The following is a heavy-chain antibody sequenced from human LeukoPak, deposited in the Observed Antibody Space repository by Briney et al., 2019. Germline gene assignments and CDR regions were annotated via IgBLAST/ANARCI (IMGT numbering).Heavy chain of an antibody. CDR2: FDPDRRDT. Sequence: GGAGKVSCKVSGVPVVNSVIRWLRPAPGKGLGCMAAFDPDRRDTIYAQKFQGRRTLTQDTSTDTAYMELTSLRFEDTAVIFCATRLHYYDTDDSWGQGTLVTVAS. CDR1: GVPVVNSV. J-gene: IGHJ1*01. V-gene: IGHV1-24*01. CDR3: ATRLHYYDTDDS. D-gene: IGHD3-22*01.